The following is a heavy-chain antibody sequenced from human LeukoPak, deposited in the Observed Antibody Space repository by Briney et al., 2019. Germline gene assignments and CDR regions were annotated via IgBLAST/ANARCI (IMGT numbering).Heavy chain of an antibody. J-gene: IGHJ2*01. CDR3: ARRLVGLCSGGSCFPYYWYFDL. V-gene: IGHV3-23*01. CDR1: GFTFSSYA. D-gene: IGHD2-15*01. CDR2: TGGSGATT. Sequence: PGGSLRLSCAASGFTFSSYAMSWVRQAPGKGLEWVSGTGGSGATTYYADSVKGRFTISRDNSKNTLYLQMNSLRAEDTAVCYCARRLVGLCSGGSCFPYYWYFDLWGRGTLVTVSS.